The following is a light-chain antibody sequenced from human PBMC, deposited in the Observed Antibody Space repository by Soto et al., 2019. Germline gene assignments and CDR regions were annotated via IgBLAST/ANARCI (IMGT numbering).Light chain of an antibody. J-gene: IGKJ1*01. V-gene: IGKV3-20*01. Sequence: EIVMTQSPATLAVSPCEGATLSFRASQSVSSNLAWYQQKPGQAPRLLIYGASSRATGIPDRFSGSGSGTDFTLTISRLEPEDFAVYYCQQYGSSWTFGQGTKVDIK. CDR1: QSVSSN. CDR2: GAS. CDR3: QQYGSSWT.